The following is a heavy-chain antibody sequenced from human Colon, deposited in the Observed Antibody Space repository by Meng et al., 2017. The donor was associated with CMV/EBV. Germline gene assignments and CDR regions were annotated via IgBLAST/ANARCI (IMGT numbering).Heavy chain of an antibody. D-gene: IGHD1-26*01. Sequence: TLTSYYMHWVREASGQGLEWMGIINTSGGSTSYAQKFQGRVTMTRGTSTSTVYMELSSLRSEDTAVYYCARDRLVGAIHYYYYGMDIWGQGTTVTVSS. CDR1: TLTSYY. J-gene: IGHJ6*02. CDR2: INTSGGST. V-gene: IGHV1-46*01. CDR3: ARDRLVGAIHYYYYGMDI.